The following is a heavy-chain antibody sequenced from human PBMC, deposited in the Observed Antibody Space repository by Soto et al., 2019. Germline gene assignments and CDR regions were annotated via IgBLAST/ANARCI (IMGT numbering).Heavy chain of an antibody. D-gene: IGHD6-13*01. CDR2: INPNSGGT. J-gene: IGHJ5*02. V-gene: IGHV1-2*04. CDR3: ARERRWGSSGAHRNWCDP. CDR1: GYTFTGYY. Sequence: QVQLVQSGAEVKKPGASVKVSCKASGYTFTGYYMHWVRQAPGPGLVWMGWINPNSGGTNYAQKFQGWATMTRDTANSRAYGELSRLRADDTAVNYCARERRWGSSGAHRNWCDPWGQGTLVTVSS.